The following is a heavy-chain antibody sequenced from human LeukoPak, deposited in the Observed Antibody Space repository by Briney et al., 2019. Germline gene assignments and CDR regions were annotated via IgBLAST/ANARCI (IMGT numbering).Heavy chain of an antibody. Sequence: ASVKVSCKASGYTFTGYYMHWVRQAPGQGRKWMGWINPNSGGTNYAQKFQGRVTMTRDTSISTAYMELSRLRSDDTAVYYCARGDSGYSYCDYWGQGTLVTVSS. J-gene: IGHJ4*02. V-gene: IGHV1-2*02. CDR3: ARGDSGYSYCDY. D-gene: IGHD3-22*01. CDR1: GYTFTGYY. CDR2: INPNSGGT.